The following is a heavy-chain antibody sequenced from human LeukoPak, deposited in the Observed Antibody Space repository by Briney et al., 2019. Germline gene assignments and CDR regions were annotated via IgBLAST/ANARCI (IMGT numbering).Heavy chain of an antibody. J-gene: IGHJ3*02. CDR2: IYHSGST. V-gene: IGHV4-30-2*01. Sequence: SETLSLTCTVSGGSISSGGYYWSWIRQPPGKGLEWIGYIYHSGSTYYNPSLKSRVTISVDRSKNQFSLKLSSVTAADTAVYYCARQLRRTDAFDIWGQGTMVTVSS. D-gene: IGHD1-1*01. CDR1: GGSISSGGYY. CDR3: ARQLRRTDAFDI.